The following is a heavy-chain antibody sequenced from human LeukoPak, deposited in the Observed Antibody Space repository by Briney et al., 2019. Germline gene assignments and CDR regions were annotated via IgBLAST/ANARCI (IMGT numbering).Heavy chain of an antibody. CDR1: GYSFTTYG. D-gene: IGHD5-12*01. CDR3: ARMLSGGPFDN. J-gene: IGHJ4*02. Sequence: GASVKVSCKTSGYSFTTYGITWVRQAPGRGLEWMGWSNPDNGFTKYAQKLQGRVTTTTDTSANTAYMELKSLASDDTAVYYCARMLSGGPFDNWGQGTLVTGSS. CDR2: SNPDNGFT. V-gene: IGHV1-18*01.